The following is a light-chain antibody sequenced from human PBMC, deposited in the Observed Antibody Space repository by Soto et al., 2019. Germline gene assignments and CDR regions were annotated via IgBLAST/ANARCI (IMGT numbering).Light chain of an antibody. CDR3: SSYTSSSTLGGV. V-gene: IGLV2-14*01. CDR1: SSVVGGYNY. CDR2: DVS. Sequence: QSVLTQPASVSGSPGQSITISCTGTSSVVGGYNYVSWYQQHPGKAPKLMIYDVSNRPSGVSNRFSGSKSGNTASLTISGLQAEDEADYYCSSYTSSSTLGGVFGGGTKLTVL. J-gene: IGLJ2*01.